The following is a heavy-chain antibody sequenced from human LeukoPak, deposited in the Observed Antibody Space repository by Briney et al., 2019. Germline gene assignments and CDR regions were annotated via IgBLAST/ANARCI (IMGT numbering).Heavy chain of an antibody. V-gene: IGHV3-66*01. CDR3: ARGGPHCGGDCYSFDH. CDR1: GFTVRSNY. D-gene: IGHD2-21*02. Sequence: QSGGSLRLSCAASGFTVRSNYMNWVRQAPGKGPEWVSVMYSGGSTSYADSVKGRFTISRDKSKNTLYLQMNNLRAEDTAVYYCARGGPHCGGDCYSFDHWGQGTLVTVSS. CDR2: MYSGGST. J-gene: IGHJ4*02.